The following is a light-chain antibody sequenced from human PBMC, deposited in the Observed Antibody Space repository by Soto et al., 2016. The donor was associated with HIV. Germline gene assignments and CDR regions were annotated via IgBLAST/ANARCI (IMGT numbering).Light chain of an antibody. CDR1: QGIKNE. CDR2: STS. J-gene: IGKJ2*01. V-gene: IGKV1-6*01. CDR3: LQDYSYPFT. Sequence: AIQMTQSPSSLSASLGDRVTITCRASQGIKNELAWYQQRPGKAPKLLIYSTSSLGSEVPSRFSGSASGTDFTLTISSLQPEDSASYFCLQDYSYPFTFGRGPNWRSN.